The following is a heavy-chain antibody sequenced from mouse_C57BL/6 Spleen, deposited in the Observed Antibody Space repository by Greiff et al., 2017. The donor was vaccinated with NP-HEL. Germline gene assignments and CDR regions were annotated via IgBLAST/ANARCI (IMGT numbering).Heavy chain of an antibody. CDR3: ARTTRIKY. Sequence: EVQLQESGPGLVKPSQSLSLTCTVTGYSITSGYGWNWVRQFSGNQLEWMGSISYSGSTNYNPTLKSRISVTRDTSKNQFFLQLNSVTTEDTATYYCARTTRIKYWGQGTTLTVSS. V-gene: IGHV3-2*02. D-gene: IGHD2-12*01. CDR1: GYSITSGYG. J-gene: IGHJ2*01. CDR2: ISYSGST.